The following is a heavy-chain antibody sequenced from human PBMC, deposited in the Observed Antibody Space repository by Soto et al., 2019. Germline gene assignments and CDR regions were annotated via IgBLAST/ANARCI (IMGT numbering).Heavy chain of an antibody. CDR1: GFTFSTYA. Sequence: EVQLLDSGGGLVQPGGSLRLSCAASGFTFSTYAMSWVRQAPGRGLEWVSSIHGRGATYYADSVKGRFTIPRDNSKNTLHLQMNSLRAEVPAVYYCAKDFFFDFWGQGTLVTVSS. J-gene: IGHJ4*02. CDR2: IHGRGAT. V-gene: IGHV3-23*01. CDR3: AKDFFFDF.